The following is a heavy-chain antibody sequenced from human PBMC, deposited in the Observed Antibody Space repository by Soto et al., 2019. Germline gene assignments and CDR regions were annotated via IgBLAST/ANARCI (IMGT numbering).Heavy chain of an antibody. CDR1: GFTFSSYA. CDR3: AEPIGGYDAFDI. V-gene: IGHV3-23*01. D-gene: IGHD3-16*01. CDR2: ITGSGGST. J-gene: IGHJ3*02. Sequence: EVQLLESGGGLVQPGGSLRLSCAASGFTFSSYAMSWVRQAPGKGLEWVSAITGSGGSTYYADSVKGRFTISRDNSKNTLYLQRNSRRAEDTAVYYCAEPIGGYDAFDIWGQGTMVTVSS.